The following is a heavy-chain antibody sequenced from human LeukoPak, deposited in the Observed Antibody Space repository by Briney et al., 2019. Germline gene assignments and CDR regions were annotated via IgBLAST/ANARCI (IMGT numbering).Heavy chain of an antibody. V-gene: IGHV4-34*01. D-gene: IGHD6-13*01. CDR2: INHSGST. Sequence: SETLSLTCAVYGGSFSGYYWSWIRQPPGKGLEWIGEINHSGSTNYDPSLKSRVTISVDTSKNQFSLKLSSVTAADTAVYYCARGGIAGFYWGQGTLVTVSS. J-gene: IGHJ4*02. CDR3: ARGGIAGFY. CDR1: GGSFSGYY.